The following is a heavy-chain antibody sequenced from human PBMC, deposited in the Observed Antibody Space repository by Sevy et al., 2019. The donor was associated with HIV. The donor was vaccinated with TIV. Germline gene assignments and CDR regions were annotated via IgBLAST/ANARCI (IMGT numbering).Heavy chain of an antibody. Sequence: GGSLRLSCAASGFTFSDYYMSWIRQAPGKGLEWLSYISGSDGTTYYADSVKGRFTISRDNAKNSLYLQMSSLRADDTAVYYCARDHVKDGKGGDYYYHAMDVWGRGTTVTVSS. CDR3: ARDHVKDGKGGDYYYHAMDV. V-gene: IGHV3-11*01. J-gene: IGHJ6*02. D-gene: IGHD3-16*01. CDR1: GFTFSDYY. CDR2: ISGSDGTT.